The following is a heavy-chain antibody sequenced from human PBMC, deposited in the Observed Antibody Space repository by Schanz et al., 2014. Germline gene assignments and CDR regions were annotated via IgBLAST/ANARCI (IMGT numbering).Heavy chain of an antibody. V-gene: IGHV1-8*02. Sequence: QVQLVQSGAEVKKPGASVRLSCEASGYTFTSYDINWVRQAPGQGLEWMGWMNPNSGNTKYAQSIQGRVTVTRDTSTSTSYMELRSLTSDDTAVYYCARDVPINDYWGQGTPVTVSS. J-gene: IGHJ4*02. CDR1: GYTFTSYD. D-gene: IGHD2-2*01. CDR3: ARDVPINDY. CDR2: MNPNSGNT.